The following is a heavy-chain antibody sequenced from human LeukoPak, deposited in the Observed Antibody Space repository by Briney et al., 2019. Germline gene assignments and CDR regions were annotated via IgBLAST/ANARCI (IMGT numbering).Heavy chain of an antibody. D-gene: IGHD2-15*01. CDR1: GFTFSSYA. Sequence: GGSLRLSCAASGFTFSSYAMSWVREAPGKGVEWVSAISGSGGSTYYADSVKGRFTISRDNSKNTLYLQMNSLRAEDTAVYYCAKDRGCSGGSCYNFYWGQGTLVTVSS. J-gene: IGHJ4*02. CDR3: AKDRGCSGGSCYNFY. CDR2: ISGSGGST. V-gene: IGHV3-23*01.